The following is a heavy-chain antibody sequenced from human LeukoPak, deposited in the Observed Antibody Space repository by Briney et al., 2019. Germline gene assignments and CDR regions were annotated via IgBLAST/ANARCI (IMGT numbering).Heavy chain of an antibody. V-gene: IGHV3-23*01. CDR3: AKSPIAAAAPGYYYYMDV. CDR2: ISGSGGST. CDR1: GFTFRRYA. D-gene: IGHD6-13*01. J-gene: IGHJ6*03. Sequence: GGSLRLSCAASGFTFRRYAMSWVRQAPGKGLEWVSAISGSGGSTYYADSVKGRFTISRDNSKNTLYLQMNSLRAEDTAVYYCAKSPIAAAAPGYYYYMDVWGKGTTVTVSS.